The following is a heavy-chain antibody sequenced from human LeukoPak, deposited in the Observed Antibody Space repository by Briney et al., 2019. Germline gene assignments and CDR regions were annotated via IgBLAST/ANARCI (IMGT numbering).Heavy chain of an antibody. CDR3: ARDDSSSWYGGYAFDI. Sequence: ASVKVSCKASGYTFTSYGISWVRQAPGQGLEWMGWISAYNGNTNYAQKLQGRVTMTTDTSTSTAYLELRSLRSDDTAVYYCARDDSSSWYGGYAFDIWGQGTMVTVSS. D-gene: IGHD6-13*01. CDR2: ISAYNGNT. CDR1: GYTFTSYG. J-gene: IGHJ3*02. V-gene: IGHV1-18*01.